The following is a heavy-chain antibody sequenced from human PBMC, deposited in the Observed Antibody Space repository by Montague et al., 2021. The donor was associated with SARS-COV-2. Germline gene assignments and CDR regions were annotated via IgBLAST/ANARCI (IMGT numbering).Heavy chain of an antibody. J-gene: IGHJ6*02. V-gene: IGHV4-34*01. Sequence: RQPPGTRPAWIWKKKHSGSTNYNPSLKSRVTIAVDTSKNQVSLKLTSVTAADTAVYYCARSTVTNSPFGFSNKLRSRYNGMDVWGQGTTVTVSS. CDR3: ARSTVTNSPFGFSNKLRSRYNGMDV. D-gene: IGHD4-17*01. CDR2: KKHSGST.